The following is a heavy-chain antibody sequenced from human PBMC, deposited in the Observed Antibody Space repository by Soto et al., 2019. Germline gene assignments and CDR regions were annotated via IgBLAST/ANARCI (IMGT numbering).Heavy chain of an antibody. V-gene: IGHV1-18*01. CDR3: ASDKGLVVVPAAMGYYYYGMDV. CDR1: GYTFTSYG. Sequence: ASVKVSCKASGYTFTSYGISWVRQAPGQGLEWMGWISAYNGNTNYAQKLQGRVTMTTDTSTSTAYMELRSLRSDDPAVYYCASDKGLVVVPAAMGYYYYGMDVWGQGTTVTVSS. D-gene: IGHD2-2*01. CDR2: ISAYNGNT. J-gene: IGHJ6*02.